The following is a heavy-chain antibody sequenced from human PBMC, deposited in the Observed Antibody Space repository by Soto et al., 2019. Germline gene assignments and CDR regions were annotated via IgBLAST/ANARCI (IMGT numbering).Heavy chain of an antibody. Sequence: QVQLVESGGGVVQPGRSLRLSCAASGFTFSSYAMHWVRQAPGKGLEWVAVISYDGSNKYYADSVKSRFTISRDNSKNTLYLQMNSLRAEETDVYYCARDIPDYWGQGTLVTVSS. V-gene: IGHV3-30-3*01. CDR1: GFTFSSYA. J-gene: IGHJ4*02. CDR2: ISYDGSNK. D-gene: IGHD2-21*01. CDR3: ARDIPDY.